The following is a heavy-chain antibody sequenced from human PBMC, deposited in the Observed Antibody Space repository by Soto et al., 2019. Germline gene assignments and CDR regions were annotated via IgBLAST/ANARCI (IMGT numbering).Heavy chain of an antibody. CDR2: INHSGST. D-gene: IGHD2-8*01. CDR1: GGSFSGYY. J-gene: IGHJ1*01. Sequence: QVQLQQWGAGLLKPSETLSLTCAVYGGSFSGYYWSWIRQPPGKGLEWIGEINHSGSTNYNPSLTSRVTISVDTSKNQFSLKLSSVTAADTAVYYCARTVRKGIHFQHWGQGTLVTVSS. CDR3: ARTVRKGIHFQH. V-gene: IGHV4-34*01.